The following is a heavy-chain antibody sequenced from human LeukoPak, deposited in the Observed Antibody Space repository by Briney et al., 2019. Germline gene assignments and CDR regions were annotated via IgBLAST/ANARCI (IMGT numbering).Heavy chain of an antibody. CDR3: ARPRGSGSYSMDV. CDR1: GGTFGSYA. CDR2: IIPILGIA. J-gene: IGHJ6*02. D-gene: IGHD3-10*01. Sequence: SVKVSCKASGGTFGSYAISWVRQAPGQGLEWMGRIIPILGIANYAQKFQGRVTITADKSTSTAYMELSSLRSEDTAVYYCARPRGSGSYSMDVWGQGTTVTVSS. V-gene: IGHV1-69*04.